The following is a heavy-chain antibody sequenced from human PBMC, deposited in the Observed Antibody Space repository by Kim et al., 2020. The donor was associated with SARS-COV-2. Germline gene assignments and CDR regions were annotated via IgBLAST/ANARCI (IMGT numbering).Heavy chain of an antibody. D-gene: IGHD3-22*01. V-gene: IGHV4-39*01. CDR3: ARLGEGSSGYYPLFDY. CDR2: IYYSGST. Sequence: SETLSLTCTVSGGSISSSSYYWGWIRQPPGKALEWIGSIYYSGSTYYNPSLKSRVTISVDTSKNQFSLKLSSVTAADTAVYYCARLGEGSSGYYPLFDYWGQGTLVTVSS. CDR1: GGSISSSSYY. J-gene: IGHJ4*02.